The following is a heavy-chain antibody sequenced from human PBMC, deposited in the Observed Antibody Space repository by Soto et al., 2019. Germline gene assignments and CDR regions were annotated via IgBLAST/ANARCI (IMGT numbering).Heavy chain of an antibody. CDR3: AKGAMIVVAFFDY. V-gene: IGHV3-30*18. CDR2: ISYDGSNK. D-gene: IGHD3-22*01. J-gene: IGHJ4*02. Sequence: QVQLVESGGGVVQPGRSLRLSCAASGFTFSSYGMHWVRQAPGKGLEWVAVISYDGSNKYYADSVKGRFTISRDNSKNTLYLQMYSLRAEDTAVYYCAKGAMIVVAFFDYWGQGTLVTVSS. CDR1: GFTFSSYG.